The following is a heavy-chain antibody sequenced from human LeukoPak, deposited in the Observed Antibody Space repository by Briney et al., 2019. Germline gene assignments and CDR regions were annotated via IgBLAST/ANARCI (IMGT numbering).Heavy chain of an antibody. CDR3: ARDFYGDHTRHWFDP. CDR1: GGSISSGGYY. Sequence: SETLSLTCTVSGGSISSGGYYWSWSRQHPGKGLEWIGYIYYSGSTYYNPSLKSRVTISVDTSKNQFSLKLSSVTAADSAVYYCARDFYGDHTRHWFDPWGQGTLVTVSS. V-gene: IGHV4-31*03. J-gene: IGHJ5*02. CDR2: IYYSGST. D-gene: IGHD4-17*01.